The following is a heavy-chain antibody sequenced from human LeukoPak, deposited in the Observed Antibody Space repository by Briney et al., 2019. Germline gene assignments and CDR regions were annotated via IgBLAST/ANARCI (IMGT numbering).Heavy chain of an antibody. Sequence: PSETLSLTCAVYGGSFSGYYWSWIRQPPGKGLEWIGEINHSGSTNYNPSLKSRVTISVDTSKNQFSLKLSSVTAADTAVYYCARELRSRYYYYGMDVWGQGTTVTVSS. CDR1: GGSFSGYY. V-gene: IGHV4-34*01. J-gene: IGHJ6*02. CDR2: INHSGST. CDR3: ARELRSRYYYYGMDV.